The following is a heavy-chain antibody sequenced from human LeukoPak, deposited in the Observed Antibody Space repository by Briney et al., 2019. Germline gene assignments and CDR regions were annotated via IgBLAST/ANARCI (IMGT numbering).Heavy chain of an antibody. CDR1: GGTFSSYA. V-gene: IGHV1-69*01. CDR3: ASGGLFSSSLTGYFDY. J-gene: IGHJ4*02. CDR2: IIPIFGTA. D-gene: IGHD6-6*01. Sequence: SVTVSCTASGGTFSSYAISWVRQAPGQGLEWMGGIIPIFGTANYAQKFQGRVTITADESTSTAYMELSSLRSEDTAVYYCASGGLFSSSLTGYFDYWGQGTLVTVSS.